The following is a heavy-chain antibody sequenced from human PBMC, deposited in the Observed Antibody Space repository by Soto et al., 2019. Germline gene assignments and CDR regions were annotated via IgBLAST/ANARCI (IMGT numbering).Heavy chain of an antibody. CDR3: ARRSCSGGSCYPDY. CDR2: IYYSGST. D-gene: IGHD2-15*01. J-gene: IGHJ4*02. CDR1: GRPISIQH. Sequence: ETLSLPCSVSGRPISIQHWICTRPPPGKGLEWIGYIYYSGSTNYNPSLKSRVTISVDTSKNQFSLKLSSVTAADTAVYYCARRSCSGGSCYPDYWGQGTLVTVSS. V-gene: IGHV4-59*11.